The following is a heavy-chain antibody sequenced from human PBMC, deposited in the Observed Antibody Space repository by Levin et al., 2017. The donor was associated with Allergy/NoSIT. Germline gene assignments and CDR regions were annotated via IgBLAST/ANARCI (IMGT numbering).Heavy chain of an antibody. Sequence: GESLKISCAASGFTFSGYAMHWVRQAPGKGLEHVSAISSNGGRTYYADSVEGRFTISRDNSKSTLYLQMGSLRGEDMAVYYCARGRPPAECSASCYRPSYGMDVWGQGTTVTVSS. CDR3: ARGRPPAECSASCYRPSYGMDV. CDR1: GFTFSGYA. J-gene: IGHJ6*02. V-gene: IGHV3-64*02. D-gene: IGHD2-2*01. CDR2: ISSNGGRT.